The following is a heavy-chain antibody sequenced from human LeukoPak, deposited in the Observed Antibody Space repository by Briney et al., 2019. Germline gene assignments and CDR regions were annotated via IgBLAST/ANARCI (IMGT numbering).Heavy chain of an antibody. CDR3: ARQPPPYCSGGSCFGVGWFDP. D-gene: IGHD2-15*01. J-gene: IGHJ5*02. Sequence: ASMKVSCKASGYTFTSYGISWVRQAPGQGLEWMGWISAYNGNTNYAQKLQGRVTMTTDTSTSTAYMELRSLRSDDTAVYYCARQPPPYCSGGSCFGVGWFDPWGQGTLVTVSS. CDR2: ISAYNGNT. V-gene: IGHV1-18*01. CDR1: GYTFTSYG.